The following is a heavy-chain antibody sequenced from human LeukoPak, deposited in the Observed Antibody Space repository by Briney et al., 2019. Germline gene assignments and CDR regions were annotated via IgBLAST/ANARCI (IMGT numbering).Heavy chain of an antibody. CDR2: INHSGST. D-gene: IGHD2-15*01. Sequence: SETLSLTCAVYGGSFSGYYWSWIRQPPGKGLEWIGEINHSGSTNYNPSLKSRVTISVDTSKNQFSLKLSSVTAADTAVYYCARFSRRFGYCSGGSCYYFDYWGQGTLVTVSS. V-gene: IGHV4-34*01. CDR3: ARFSRRFGYCSGGSCYYFDY. J-gene: IGHJ4*02. CDR1: GGSFSGYY.